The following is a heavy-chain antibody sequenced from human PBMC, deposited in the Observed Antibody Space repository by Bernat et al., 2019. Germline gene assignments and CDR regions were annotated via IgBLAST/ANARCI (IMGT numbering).Heavy chain of an antibody. D-gene: IGHD6-19*01. CDR1: GGSISSSSYY. CDR2: IYYSGST. V-gene: IGHV4-39*01. Sequence: QLQLQESGPGLAKPSETLSLTCTVSGGSISSSSYYWGWIRQPPGKGLEWIGSIYYSGSTYYKPSLKSRVTMSVDTSKNQFSLRLSSVTAADAAVYYCARLSEYSSGWFYFDYWGQGTLVTVSS. J-gene: IGHJ4*02. CDR3: ARLSEYSSGWFYFDY.